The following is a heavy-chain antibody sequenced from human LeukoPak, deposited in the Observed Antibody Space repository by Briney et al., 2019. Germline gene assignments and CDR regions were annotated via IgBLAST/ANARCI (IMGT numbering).Heavy chain of an antibody. D-gene: IGHD4-17*01. CDR2: VFYTGTT. CDR3: ARWITVTTTSDHLDF. Sequence: SETLSLTCTVSGDSISGYYWNWIRQPPGKGLEWIGHVFYTGTTKYHPSLKSRIAISVNTSSNQFSLKLRSVTTADTAVYYCARWITVTTTSDHLDFWGQGILVTVPS. CDR1: GDSISGYY. V-gene: IGHV4-59*01. J-gene: IGHJ4*02.